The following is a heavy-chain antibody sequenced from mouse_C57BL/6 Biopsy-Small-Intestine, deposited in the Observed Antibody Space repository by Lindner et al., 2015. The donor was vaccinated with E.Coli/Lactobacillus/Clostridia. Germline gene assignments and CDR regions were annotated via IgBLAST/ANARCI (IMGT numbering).Heavy chain of an antibody. CDR1: GFNIKDYY. Sequence: VQLQESGAELVKPGASVKLSCTASGFNIKDYYMHWVKQRTEQGLEWIGRIDPGDGETKYAPKFQDKATITADTSSNTAYLQLSSLTSEDSAVYFCARRDSSGHFDYWGQGTALTVSS. CDR2: IDPGDGET. D-gene: IGHD3-2*02. CDR3: ARRDSSGHFDY. J-gene: IGHJ2*01. V-gene: IGHV14-2*01.